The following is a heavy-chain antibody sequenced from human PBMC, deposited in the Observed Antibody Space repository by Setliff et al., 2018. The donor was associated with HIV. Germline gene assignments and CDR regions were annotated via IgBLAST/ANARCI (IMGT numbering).Heavy chain of an antibody. D-gene: IGHD1-1*01. V-gene: IGHV3-48*03. J-gene: IGHJ4*02. CDR2: ITRSSSRI. CDR1: GFTFSTYE. CDR3: ARVTSGTTAGDY. Sequence: PGESLKISCAASGFTFSTYEMTWVRQAPGKGLECISYITRSSSRILYADSVKGRFTVSRDNAKNSLFLQMNSLRAEDTAVYYCARVTSGTTAGDYWGQGTLVTF.